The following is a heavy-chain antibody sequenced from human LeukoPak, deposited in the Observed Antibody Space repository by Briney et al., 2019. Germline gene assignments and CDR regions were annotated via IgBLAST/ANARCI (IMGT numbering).Heavy chain of an antibody. D-gene: IGHD1-20*01. Sequence: GGSLRLSCAASGFTFSNYWMSWVRQAPGKGLEWVSSISGTGSYIYYADSVKGRFTISRDNAKNSLNLQMNSLRVEDTALYYCARAYNWNEDFDFWGQGTLVTVSS. V-gene: IGHV3-21*01. CDR2: ISGTGSYI. J-gene: IGHJ4*02. CDR3: ARAYNWNEDFDF. CDR1: GFTFSNYW.